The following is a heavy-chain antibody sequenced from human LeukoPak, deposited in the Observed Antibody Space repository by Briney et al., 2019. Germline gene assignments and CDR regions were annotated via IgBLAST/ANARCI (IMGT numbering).Heavy chain of an antibody. D-gene: IGHD6-19*01. J-gene: IGHJ4*02. CDR3: ARRPSSGWYKGDY. CDR2: INHSGST. Sequence: SSETLSLTCAVYGGSFSGYYWSWIRQPPGKGLEWIGEINHSGSTNYNPSLKSRVTISVDTSKNQFSLKLSSVTAADTAVYYCARRPSSGWYKGDYWGQGTLVTVSS. CDR1: GGSFSGYY. V-gene: IGHV4-34*01.